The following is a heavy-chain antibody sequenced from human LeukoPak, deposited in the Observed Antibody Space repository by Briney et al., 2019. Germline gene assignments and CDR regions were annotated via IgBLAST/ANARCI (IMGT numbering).Heavy chain of an antibody. V-gene: IGHV3-66*01. J-gene: IGHJ6*02. CDR2: IYSGGST. CDR3: ARDPGTNGMDV. Sequence: GGSLRLSCAASGFTVSSNYMSWVRQAPGKGLGWVSVIYSGGSTYYADSVKGRFTISRDNSKNTLYLQMNSLRAEDTAVYYCARDPGTNGMDVWGQGTTVTVSS. CDR1: GFTVSSNY. D-gene: IGHD1-1*01.